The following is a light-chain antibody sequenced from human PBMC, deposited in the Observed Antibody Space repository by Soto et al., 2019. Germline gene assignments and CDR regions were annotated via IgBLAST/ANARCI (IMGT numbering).Light chain of an antibody. J-gene: IGLJ2*01. V-gene: IGLV4-69*01. CDR2: LNSDGSH. CDR3: QTWGTDIVV. Sequence: QSVLTQSPSASASLGASVKLICTLSSGHSSYAIAWHQQQPEKGPRYLMKLNSDGSHSKGDGIPDRFSGSSSGAERYLTISSLQSEDEADYYCQTWGTDIVVFGGGTKLTVL. CDR1: SGHSSYA.